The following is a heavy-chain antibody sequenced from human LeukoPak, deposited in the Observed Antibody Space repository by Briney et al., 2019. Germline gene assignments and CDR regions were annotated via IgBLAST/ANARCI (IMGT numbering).Heavy chain of an antibody. D-gene: IGHD3-10*01. CDR2: ISWNSGSI. V-gene: IGHV3-9*01. CDR3: AKDMSFGDPPPNFDY. J-gene: IGHJ4*02. CDR1: GFTFDDYA. Sequence: GGSLRLSCAASGFTFDDYAMHWVRQAPGKGLEWVSGISWNSGSIGYADSVKGRFTISRDNAKNSLYLQMNSLRAEDTALYYCAKDMSFGDPPPNFDYWGQGTLVTASS.